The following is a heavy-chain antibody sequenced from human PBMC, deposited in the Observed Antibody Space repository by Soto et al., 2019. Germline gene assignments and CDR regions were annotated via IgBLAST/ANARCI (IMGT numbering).Heavy chain of an antibody. J-gene: IGHJ4*02. CDR3: ASSSWPTPLRWYYFDY. CDR1: GFTVSSNY. D-gene: IGHD6-13*01. Sequence: PGGSLRLSCAASGFTVSSNYMSWVRQAPGKGLEWVSVIYSGGSTYYADSVKGRFTISRDNSKNTLYLQMNSLRAEDTAVYYCASSSWPTPLRWYYFDYWGQGTLVTVSS. CDR2: IYSGGST. V-gene: IGHV3-53*01.